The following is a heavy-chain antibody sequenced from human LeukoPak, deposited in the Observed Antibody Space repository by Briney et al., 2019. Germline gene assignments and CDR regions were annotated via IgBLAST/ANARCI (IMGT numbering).Heavy chain of an antibody. CDR3: ARGYGDSIHFDY. D-gene: IGHD4-17*01. Sequence: GGSLRLSCAASGFTFSSYSMNWVRQAPGKGLEWVSSISSSSSYIYYADSVKGRFTISRDNAKNSLYLQMNGLRAEDTAVYYCARGYGDSIHFDYWGQGTLVTVSS. CDR1: GFTFSSYS. CDR2: ISSSSSYI. V-gene: IGHV3-21*01. J-gene: IGHJ4*02.